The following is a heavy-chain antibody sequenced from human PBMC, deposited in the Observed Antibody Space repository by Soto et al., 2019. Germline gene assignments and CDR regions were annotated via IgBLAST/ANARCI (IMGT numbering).Heavy chain of an antibody. V-gene: IGHV3-23*01. J-gene: IGHJ4*02. CDR3: AKDRLSDSGWDIDY. CDR1: GFTFSSVS. CDR2: MYPRGGNT. Sequence: GGSLRLSCAASGFTFSSVSMSWVRQAPGRGLEWVSSMYPRGGNTFYADSAKGRSTISRDNSKNTVYLQMNSLRAEDTAVYYCAKDRLSDSGWDIDYWGQGTLVTVSS. D-gene: IGHD1-26*01.